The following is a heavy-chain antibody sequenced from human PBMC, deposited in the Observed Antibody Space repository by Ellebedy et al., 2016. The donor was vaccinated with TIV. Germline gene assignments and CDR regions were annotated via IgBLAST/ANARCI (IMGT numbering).Heavy chain of an antibody. V-gene: IGHV3-7*03. CDR3: VRTGTCSSARCYDDY. Sequence: GESLKISCAASGFTFSNYWMSWVRQAPGKGLEWVAIIEQDGSGTYYVDSVKGRFTISRDNAKNSLHLQMNTLRAEDTAIYYCVRTGTCSSARCYDDYWGQGTLVTVSS. J-gene: IGHJ4*01. CDR1: GFTFSNYW. CDR2: IEQDGSGT. D-gene: IGHD2-2*01.